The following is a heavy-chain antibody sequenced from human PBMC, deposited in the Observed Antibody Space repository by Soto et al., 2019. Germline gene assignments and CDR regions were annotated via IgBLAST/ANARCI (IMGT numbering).Heavy chain of an antibody. CDR1: VFTCISSW. CDR2: INSDGTST. V-gene: IGHV3-74*01. J-gene: IGHJ3*02. Sequence: LGLSCAASVFTCISSWTHWVRQPPGKGLVWVARINSDGTSTSYADSVRGRFTIPRDNAKNTLYLQMNSLRAEDTAMYYCIRDFGELGSTAAFVIWGQGTTVTVSS. CDR3: IRDFGELGSTAAFVI. D-gene: IGHD1-26*01.